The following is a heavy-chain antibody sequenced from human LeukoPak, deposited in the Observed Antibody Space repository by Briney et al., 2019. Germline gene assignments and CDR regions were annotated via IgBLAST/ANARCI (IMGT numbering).Heavy chain of an antibody. CDR3: AKDGAYYYDSSGYGLDY. D-gene: IGHD3-22*01. J-gene: IGHJ4*02. Sequence: GGSLRLSCVASGFTVSSNYMSWVRQAPGKGLEWVAVIWYDGSNKYYADSVKGRFTISRDNSKNTLYLQMNSLRAEETAVYYCAKDGAYYYDSSGYGLDYWGQGTLVTVSS. CDR1: GFTVSSNY. V-gene: IGHV3-33*06. CDR2: IWYDGSNK.